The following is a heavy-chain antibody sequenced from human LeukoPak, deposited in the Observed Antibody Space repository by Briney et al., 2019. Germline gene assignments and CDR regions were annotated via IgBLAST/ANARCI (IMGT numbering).Heavy chain of an antibody. J-gene: IGHJ4*02. CDR1: EFTFSNYW. CDR2: INSGGSST. Sequence: PGGSLRLSCAASEFTFSNYWMHWVRQAPGKGLVWVSRINSGGSSTSYAESMKGRFTISRDNAKNTLYLQMNSLRAEDTAVYYCARGAPTYFDYWGQGTPVTVSS. CDR3: ARGAPTYFDY. V-gene: IGHV3-74*01.